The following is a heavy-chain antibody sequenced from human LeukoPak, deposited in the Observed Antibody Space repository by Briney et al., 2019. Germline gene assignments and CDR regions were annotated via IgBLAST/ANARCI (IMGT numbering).Heavy chain of an antibody. CDR2: IYHSGST. CDR3: ARVVSSWYPYYYYGMDV. CDR1: GGSISSSNW. Sequence: SGTLSLTCAVSGGSISSSNWWSWVRQPPGKGLEWIGEIYHSGSTNYNPSLKSRVTISVDKSKNQFSLKLSSVTAADTAVYYCARVVSSWYPYYYYGMDVWGQGTTVTVSS. J-gene: IGHJ6*02. D-gene: IGHD6-13*01. V-gene: IGHV4-4*02.